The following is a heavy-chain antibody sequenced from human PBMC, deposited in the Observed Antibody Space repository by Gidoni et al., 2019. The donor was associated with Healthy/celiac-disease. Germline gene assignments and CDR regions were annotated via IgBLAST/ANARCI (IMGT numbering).Heavy chain of an antibody. CDR1: GYPFTGYY. J-gene: IGHJ6*03. Sequence: QVQLVQSGAEVKKPGASVKVSCKASGYPFTGYYMHWVRQAPGQGLEWMGWINPNSGGTNYAQKFQGWVTMTRDTSISTAYMELSRLRSDDTAVYYCARGYCSSTSCPGLDYYYYMDVWGKGTTVTVSS. CDR3: ARGYCSSTSCPGLDYYYYMDV. CDR2: INPNSGGT. D-gene: IGHD2-2*01. V-gene: IGHV1-2*04.